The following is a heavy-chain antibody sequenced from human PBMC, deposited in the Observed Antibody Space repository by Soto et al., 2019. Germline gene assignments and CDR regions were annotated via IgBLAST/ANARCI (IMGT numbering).Heavy chain of an antibody. D-gene: IGHD3-10*01. J-gene: IGHJ5*02. V-gene: IGHV3-9*01. CDR3: AKDDAYGSGSPFGWLDP. CDR2: ISWNSGSI. Sequence: PGGSLRLSCAASGFTFDDYAMHWVRQAPGKGLEWVSGISWNSGSIGYADSVKGRFTISRDNAKNSLYLQMNSLRAEDTALYYCAKDDAYGSGSPFGWLDPWGQGTLVTVSS. CDR1: GFTFDDYA.